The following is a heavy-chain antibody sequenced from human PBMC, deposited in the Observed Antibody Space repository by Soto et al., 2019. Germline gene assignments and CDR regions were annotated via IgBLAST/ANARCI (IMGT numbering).Heavy chain of an antibody. D-gene: IGHD1-1*01. CDR3: ARSVSLVEVVDVRQNWKDDYYYYGMDV. V-gene: IGHV1-2*04. CDR2: INPNSGGT. CDR1: GYTFTGYY. J-gene: IGHJ6*02. Sequence: ASVKVSCKASGYTFTGYYMHWVRQAPGQGLEWMGWINPNSGGTNYAQKFQGWVTMTRDTSISTAYMELSRLRSDDTAVYYCARSVSLVEVVDVRQNWKDDYYYYGMDVWGQGTTVTVSS.